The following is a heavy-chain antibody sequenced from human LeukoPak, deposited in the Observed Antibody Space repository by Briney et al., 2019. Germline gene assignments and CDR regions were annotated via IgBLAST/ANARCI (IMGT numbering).Heavy chain of an antibody. V-gene: IGHV3-23*01. CDR2: ISGSGGST. CDR3: ARGTLGKQWLALDY. CDR1: GFTFSSYA. J-gene: IGHJ4*02. D-gene: IGHD6-19*01. Sequence: GGSLRLPCAASGFTFSSYAMSWVRQAPGKGLEWVSAISGSGGSTYYADSVKGRFTISRDSSKNTLYLQMNSLRVEDTAVYYCARGTLGKQWLALDYWGQGTLVTVSS.